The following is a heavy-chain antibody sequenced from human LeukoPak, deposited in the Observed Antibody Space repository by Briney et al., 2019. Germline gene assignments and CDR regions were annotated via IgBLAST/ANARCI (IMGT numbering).Heavy chain of an antibody. CDR2: INPNSGGT. Sequence: ASVTVSCKASGYTFTGYYMHWVRQAPGQGLEWMGWINPNSGGTNYAQELQGRVTMTTDTSTSTAYMELRSLRSDDTAVYYCARVYLDVGNSDYWGQGTLVTVSS. D-gene: IGHD7-27*01. J-gene: IGHJ4*02. V-gene: IGHV1-2*02. CDR3: ARVYLDVGNSDY. CDR1: GYTFTGYY.